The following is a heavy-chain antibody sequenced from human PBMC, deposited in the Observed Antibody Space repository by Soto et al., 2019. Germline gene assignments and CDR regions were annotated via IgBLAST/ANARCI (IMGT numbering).Heavy chain of an antibody. Sequence: PGGSLRLSWTASGFTFRSYAMSWFRQAPRKGLEWFSAISGSGGSTYYAESVKGRFTIFRENYKNTLYLQMNSLRAEDTAVYYCAKDVFGVTSSTSEYYYYMDVWGKGTTGTVSS. CDR3: AKDVFGVTSSTSEYYYYMDV. CDR2: ISGSGGST. J-gene: IGHJ6*03. D-gene: IGHD2-2*01. V-gene: IGHV3-23*01. CDR1: GFTFRSYA.